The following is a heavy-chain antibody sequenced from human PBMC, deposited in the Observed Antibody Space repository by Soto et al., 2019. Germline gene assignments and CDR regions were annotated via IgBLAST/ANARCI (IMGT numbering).Heavy chain of an antibody. Sequence: SETLSLTCAVYGGSFSGYYWSWIRQPPGKGLEWIGEINHSGSINYNPSLKSRVTISVDTSKNQFSLKLSSVTAADTAVYYCARGPSFPVFGWFDPWGQGTLVTVSS. CDR1: GGSFSGYY. D-gene: IGHD3-3*01. CDR3: ARGPSFPVFGWFDP. V-gene: IGHV4-34*01. CDR2: INHSGSI. J-gene: IGHJ5*02.